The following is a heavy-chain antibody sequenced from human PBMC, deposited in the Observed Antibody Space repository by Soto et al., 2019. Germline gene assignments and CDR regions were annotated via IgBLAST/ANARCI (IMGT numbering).Heavy chain of an antibody. CDR3: ARDRVRGGYHHGMDV. Sequence: APVKVSCKASGFTFSYYALHWVRQAPGQRLEWMGWINAGNGNTNYAQKLQGRVTMTTDTSTSTAYMELRSLRSDDTAVYYCARDRVRGGYHHGMDVWGQGTTVTVSS. V-gene: IGHV1-3*01. D-gene: IGHD3-10*01. CDR2: INAGNGNT. CDR1: GFTFSYYA. J-gene: IGHJ6*02.